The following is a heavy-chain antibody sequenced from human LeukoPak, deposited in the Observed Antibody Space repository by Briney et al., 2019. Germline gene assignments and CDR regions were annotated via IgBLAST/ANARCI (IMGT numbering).Heavy chain of an antibody. D-gene: IGHD4-17*01. V-gene: IGHV4-59*12. CDR2: IYYSGST. J-gene: IGHJ3*02. Sequence: SETLSLTCTVSGGSISRYYWSWIRQPPGKGLEWIGYIYYSGSTNYNPSPKSRVTISVNTSKNQFSLKLSSETAADTAVYYCDRDFGDYLMDYAFDIWGQGTMVTVSS. CDR3: DRDFGDYLMDYAFDI. CDR1: GGSISRYY.